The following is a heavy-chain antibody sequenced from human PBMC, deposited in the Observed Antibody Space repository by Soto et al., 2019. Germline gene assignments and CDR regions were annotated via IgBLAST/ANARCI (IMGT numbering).Heavy chain of an antibody. D-gene: IGHD6-13*01. V-gene: IGHV1-3*01. J-gene: IGHJ3*02. CDR1: GYSFTNYV. CDR3: ARTGYISRWELLGAFDI. Sequence: ASVKVSCTSSGYSFTNYVMHWVRQAPGQRLEWMGWINPGYGNTKYSQKFQGRVTITRDTSASTAYMELSSLRSEDTAVYYCARTGYISRWELLGAFDIWGQGTMVTVSS. CDR2: INPGYGNT.